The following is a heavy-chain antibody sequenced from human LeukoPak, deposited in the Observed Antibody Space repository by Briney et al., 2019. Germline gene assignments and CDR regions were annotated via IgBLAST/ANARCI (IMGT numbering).Heavy chain of an antibody. D-gene: IGHD2-15*01. CDR2: ISYDGSNK. Sequence: GGSLRLSCAASGFTFSSYAMHWVRQAPGKGLEWVAVISYDGSNKYYADSVKGRFTISRDNSKNTLYLQMNSLRAEDTAVYYCAREECSGGSCYFDYWGQGTLVTVSS. V-gene: IGHV3-30*04. J-gene: IGHJ4*02. CDR1: GFTFSSYA. CDR3: AREECSGGSCYFDY.